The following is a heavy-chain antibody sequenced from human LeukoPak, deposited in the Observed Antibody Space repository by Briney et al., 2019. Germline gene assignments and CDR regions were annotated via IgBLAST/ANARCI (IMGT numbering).Heavy chain of an antibody. Sequence: GRSLRLSCAASGFTFDDYAMHWVRQAPGKGLEWVSGISWNSGSIGYADSMKGRFTISRDNAKNSLYLQMNSLRAEDTALYYCAKDSGPDGASGWFDYWGQGTLVTVSS. CDR1: GFTFDDYA. CDR3: AKDSGPDGASGWFDY. J-gene: IGHJ4*02. D-gene: IGHD6-19*01. V-gene: IGHV3-9*01. CDR2: ISWNSGSI.